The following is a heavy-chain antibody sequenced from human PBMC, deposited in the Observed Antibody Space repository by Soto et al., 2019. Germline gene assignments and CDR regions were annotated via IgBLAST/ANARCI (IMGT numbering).Heavy chain of an antibody. V-gene: IGHV5-51*01. J-gene: IGHJ4*02. CDR1: GYSFTSYW. D-gene: IGHD3-10*01. Sequence: PGESLKLSCQVSGYSFTSYWIGWVRQMSGKGLEWMAMIFPDDSDTRYSPSFQGRVTISVDNSTSTASLQWHSLEASDTAMYYCARLDYGSGTPHFDVWGQGTQVTVSS. CDR3: ARLDYGSGTPHFDV. CDR2: IFPDDSDT.